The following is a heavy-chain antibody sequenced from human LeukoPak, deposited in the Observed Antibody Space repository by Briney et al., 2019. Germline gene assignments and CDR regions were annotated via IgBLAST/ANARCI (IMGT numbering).Heavy chain of an antibody. CDR1: GFTFSGYP. CDR2: MSGNGGNT. D-gene: IGHD2-2*02. J-gene: IGHJ3*02. Sequence: GGSLRLSCAASGFTFSGYPMIWVRQAPGKGLEWVSGMSGNGGNTYYADSVKGRFTISRDNSKNTLYVQMNSLRAEDTAVYYCTKDDTFDAFDIWGQGTMVTVSS. V-gene: IGHV3-23*01. CDR3: TKDDTFDAFDI.